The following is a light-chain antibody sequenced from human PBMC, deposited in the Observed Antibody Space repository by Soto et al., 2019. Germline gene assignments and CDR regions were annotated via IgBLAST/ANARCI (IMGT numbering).Light chain of an antibody. CDR3: QQSYSTPIS. V-gene: IGKV1-39*01. Sequence: DIHMTQSPSSLSAFVGDRVTITCRAGQTISNYVNWYQQKPGKAPNLLMYTASNLQSGVPSRFSGSGSGTDFTLTISSLQPEDFATYYCQQSYSTPISFGQGTRLEI. J-gene: IGKJ5*01. CDR1: QTISNY. CDR2: TAS.